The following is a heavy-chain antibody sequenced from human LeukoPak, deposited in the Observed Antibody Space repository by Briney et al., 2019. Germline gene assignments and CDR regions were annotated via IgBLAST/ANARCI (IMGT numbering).Heavy chain of an antibody. V-gene: IGHV1-2*02. CDR1: GYTFTSYY. CDR2: INPNSGGT. Sequence: AXVKVSCKASGYTFTSYYMHWVRQAPGQGLEWMGWINPNSGGTNYAQKFQGRVTMTRDTAISTAYMELSRLRSDDTAVYYCARGTYTANDLGSYMDVWGKGTTVTVS. J-gene: IGHJ6*03. D-gene: IGHD5-12*01. CDR3: ARGTYTANDLGSYMDV.